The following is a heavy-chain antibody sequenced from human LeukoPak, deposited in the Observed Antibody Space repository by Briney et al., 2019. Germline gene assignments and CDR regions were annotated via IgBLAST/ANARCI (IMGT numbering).Heavy chain of an antibody. Sequence: SETLSLTYTVSGGSISSYYWSWIRQPAGKGLEWIGRIYTSGSTNYNPSLKSRVTMSVDTSKNQFSLKLSSVTAADTAVYYCARDGESPPDSSFDYWGQGTLVTVSS. CDR1: GGSISSYY. CDR2: IYTSGST. D-gene: IGHD3-10*01. J-gene: IGHJ4*02. CDR3: ARDGESPPDSSFDY. V-gene: IGHV4-4*07.